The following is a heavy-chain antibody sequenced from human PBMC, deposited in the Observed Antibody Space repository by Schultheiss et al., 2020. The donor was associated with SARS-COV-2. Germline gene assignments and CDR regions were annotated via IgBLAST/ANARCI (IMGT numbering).Heavy chain of an antibody. CDR1: GGSFSGYY. V-gene: IGHV2-70*16. Sequence: TLSLTCAVYGGSFSGYYWSWIRQPPGKALEWLARIDWDDDKFYSTSLKTRLTISKDTSKNQVVLTMTNMDPVDTATYYCARGGAAFDYWGQGTLVTVSS. J-gene: IGHJ4*02. CDR2: IDWDDDK. D-gene: IGHD6-13*01. CDR3: ARGGAAFDY.